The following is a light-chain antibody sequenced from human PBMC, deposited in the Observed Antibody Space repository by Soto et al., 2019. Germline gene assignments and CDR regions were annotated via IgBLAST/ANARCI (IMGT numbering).Light chain of an antibody. Sequence: DIQMTQSPSTLSASVGDRVTITCRASQSISSWWAWYQQKPGKAPKLLIYKASSLESGVPSRFSGSGSGTELTLTISSRQPDDFATYCCQQYDTLFTFGGGTKVEIK. V-gene: IGKV1-5*03. CDR2: KAS. CDR3: QQYDTLFT. J-gene: IGKJ4*01. CDR1: QSISSW.